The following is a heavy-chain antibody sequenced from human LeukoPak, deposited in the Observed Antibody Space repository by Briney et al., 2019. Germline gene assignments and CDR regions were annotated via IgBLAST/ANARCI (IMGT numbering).Heavy chain of an antibody. D-gene: IGHD6-19*01. J-gene: IGHJ3*02. V-gene: IGHV3-23*01. CDR3: AKDGIAVADTGYDAFDI. Sequence: GGFLRLSCAASGFTFSSYAMSWVRQAPGKGLEWVSAISGSGGSTYYADSVKGRFTISRDNSKNTLYLQMNSLRAEDTAVYYCAKDGIAVADTGYDAFDIWGQGTMVTVSS. CDR1: GFTFSSYA. CDR2: ISGSGGST.